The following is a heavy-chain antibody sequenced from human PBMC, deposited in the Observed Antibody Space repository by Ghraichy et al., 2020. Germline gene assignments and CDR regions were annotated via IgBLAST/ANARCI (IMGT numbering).Heavy chain of an antibody. CDR2: IYYSGST. CDR1: GGSISSGGYY. CDR3: ARGLGSGYDLSSGYYFDY. V-gene: IGHV4-31*03. Sequence: SETLSLTCTVSGGSISSGGYYWSWIRQHPGKGLEWIGYIYYSGSTYYNPSLKSRVTISVDTSKNQFSLKLSSVTAADTAVYYCARGLGSGYDLSSGYYFDYWGQGTLVTVSS. J-gene: IGHJ4*02. D-gene: IGHD5-12*01.